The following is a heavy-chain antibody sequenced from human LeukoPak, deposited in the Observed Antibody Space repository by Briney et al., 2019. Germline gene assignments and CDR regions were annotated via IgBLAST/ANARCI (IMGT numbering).Heavy chain of an antibody. D-gene: IGHD6-19*01. Sequence: GGSLSLSFASSGFTFVNYAMSWVRQAGGRGRAWVSSISGSGGSTYYADSVKRRFIISRDNSENTLYLQMNTLRAEDTAVYYYAKDRSGGGDYYFGMDVWGQGTTVTVSS. CDR2: ISGSGGST. CDR3: AKDRSGGGDYYFGMDV. V-gene: IGHV3-23*01. J-gene: IGHJ6*02. CDR1: GFTFVNYA.